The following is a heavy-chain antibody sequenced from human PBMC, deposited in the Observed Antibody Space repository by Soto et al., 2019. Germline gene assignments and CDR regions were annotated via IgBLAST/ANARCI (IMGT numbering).Heavy chain of an antibody. V-gene: IGHV3-30*18. CDR1: GFTFSTFG. Sequence: PGWSLRPSCSAFGFTFSTFGIHWVRQAPGKGLEWVAVISYDGSNKYYADSVKGRFTISRDNSKNTLYLQMNSLRAEDTAVYYCAKDQGGALTTNYYYYGMVVWGQGTTVTVSS. CDR3: AKDQGGALTTNYYYYGMVV. D-gene: IGHD1-1*01. CDR2: ISYDGSNK. J-gene: IGHJ6*02.